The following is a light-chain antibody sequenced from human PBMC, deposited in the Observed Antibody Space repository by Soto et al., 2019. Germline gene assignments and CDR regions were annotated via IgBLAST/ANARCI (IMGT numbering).Light chain of an antibody. J-gene: IGLJ1*01. V-gene: IGLV2-14*01. CDR2: DVS. CDR1: SSDVGGYNY. CDR3: SSYTSSSTPYV. Sequence: QSVLTQPASVSGSPGQSITISCTGTSSDVGGYNYVSWYQQHPGKAPKPMIYDVSNRPPGVSNRFSGSKSGNTASLTISGLQAEDEADYYCSSYTSSSTPYVFGTGTKVTVL.